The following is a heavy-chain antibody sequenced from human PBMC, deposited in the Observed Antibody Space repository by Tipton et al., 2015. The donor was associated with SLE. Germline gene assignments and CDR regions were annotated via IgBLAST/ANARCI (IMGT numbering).Heavy chain of an antibody. J-gene: IGHJ6*02. CDR2: IFHNGNT. D-gene: IGHD2-21*02. CDR3: ARGMVTWRGAIIGVDV. V-gene: IGHV4-39*07. CDR1: GGSISSSSYY. Sequence: TLSLTCTVSGGSISSSSYYWGWIRQPPGKGLEWIGSIFHNGNTDYNPSLKSRVTISIDTSKNQFSLNLSSVTAADTAVYYCARGMVTWRGAIIGVDVWGQGPTVNVSS.